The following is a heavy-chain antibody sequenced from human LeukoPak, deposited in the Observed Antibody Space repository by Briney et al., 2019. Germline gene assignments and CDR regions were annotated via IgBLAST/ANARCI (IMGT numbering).Heavy chain of an antibody. D-gene: IGHD1-1*01. Sequence: KPSETLSLTCSVSGGCMSSEDEYWGWIRQTPGKGLEWIGSVYNTGSTDYNPSLKRRFSISIDTSKNQFSLKVTSVTAADTAVYYCARHILEEHWFDPWGLGTLVIVSS. CDR1: GGCMSSEDEY. CDR2: VYNTGST. V-gene: IGHV4-39*01. J-gene: IGHJ5*02. CDR3: ARHILEEHWFDP.